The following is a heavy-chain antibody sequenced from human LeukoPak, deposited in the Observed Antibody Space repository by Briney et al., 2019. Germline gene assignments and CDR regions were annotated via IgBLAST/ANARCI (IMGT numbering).Heavy chain of an antibody. Sequence: APVKVSCKASGYTFTGYYMHWVRQAPGQGLEWMGWINPNSGGTNYAQKFQGRVTMTRGTSISTAYMELSRLRSDDTAVYYCARNIVVVPAATSGYYGMDVWGQGTTVTVSS. CDR2: INPNSGGT. D-gene: IGHD2-2*01. V-gene: IGHV1-2*02. CDR3: ARNIVVVPAATSGYYGMDV. J-gene: IGHJ6*02. CDR1: GYTFTGYY.